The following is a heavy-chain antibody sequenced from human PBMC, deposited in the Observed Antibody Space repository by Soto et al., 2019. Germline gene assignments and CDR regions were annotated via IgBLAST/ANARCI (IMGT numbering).Heavy chain of an antibody. CDR3: ARMSYSSSWYFDY. CDR2: IYYSGST. CDR1: GGSISSYY. Sequence: SETLSLTCTVSGGSISSYYWSWIRQPPGKGLEWFGYIYYSGSTNYNPSLKSRVTISVDTSKNQFSLKLSSVTAADTAVYYCARMSYSSSWYFDYWGQGTLVTVSS. V-gene: IGHV4-59*08. J-gene: IGHJ4*02. D-gene: IGHD6-13*01.